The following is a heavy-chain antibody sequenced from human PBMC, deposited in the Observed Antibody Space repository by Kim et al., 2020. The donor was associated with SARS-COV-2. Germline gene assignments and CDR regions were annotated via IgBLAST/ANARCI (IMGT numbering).Heavy chain of an antibody. J-gene: IGHJ6*02. V-gene: IGHV3-30*18. D-gene: IGHD3-22*01. CDR3: AKSDDSSGYYYYYGMDV. Sequence: GGSLRLSCAASGFTFSSYGMHWVRQAPGKGLEWVAVISYDGSNKYYADSVKGRFTISRDNSKNTLYLQMNSLRAEDTAVYYCAKSDDSSGYYYYYGMDVWGQGTPVTVSS. CDR2: ISYDGSNK. CDR1: GFTFSSYG.